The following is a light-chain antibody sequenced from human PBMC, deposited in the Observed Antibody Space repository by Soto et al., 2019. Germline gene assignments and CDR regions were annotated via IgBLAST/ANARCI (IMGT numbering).Light chain of an antibody. J-gene: IGKJ2*01. CDR3: QQYGSSTYT. CDR1: QSVSSN. CDR2: FAS. V-gene: IGKV3-20*01. Sequence: EIVMTQSPATLSVSPGDRATLSCRASQSVSSNLAWYQQKPGQAPRLLIYFASTRATGIPDRLSGSGSGTDFTLTISRLEPEDSAMYYCQQYGSSTYTFGQGTKVEIK.